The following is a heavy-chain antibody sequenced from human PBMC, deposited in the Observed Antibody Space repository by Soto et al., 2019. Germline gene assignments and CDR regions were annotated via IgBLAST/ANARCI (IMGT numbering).Heavy chain of an antibody. V-gene: IGHV3-23*01. CDR2: VSGSGGSI. Sequence: GGSQRLSCAPSGFSFSSYDLSWVRQAPGKGLDWVSGVSGSGGSIDYIDSVKGRFTISRDNSKNTLYLQMNSLRAEDTAVYHCAKNSRPQKWFDAFDSGGHGTMVTVSS. J-gene: IGHJ3*02. CDR1: GFSFSSYD. D-gene: IGHD3-22*01. CDR3: AKNSRPQKWFDAFDS.